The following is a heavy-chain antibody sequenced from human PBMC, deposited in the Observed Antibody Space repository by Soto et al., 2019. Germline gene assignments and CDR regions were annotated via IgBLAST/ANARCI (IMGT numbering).Heavy chain of an antibody. CDR2: ISSSSSYI. J-gene: IGHJ4*02. CDR1: GFTFSSYS. D-gene: IGHD3-10*01. CDR3: ARDNTMVRGVTPSPFDY. V-gene: IGHV3-21*01. Sequence: GGSLRLSCAASGFTFSSYSMNWVRQAPGKGLEWVSSISSSSSYIYYADSVKGRFTISRDNAKNSLYLQMNSLRAEDTAVYYCARDNTMVRGVTPSPFDYWGQGTLVTVSS.